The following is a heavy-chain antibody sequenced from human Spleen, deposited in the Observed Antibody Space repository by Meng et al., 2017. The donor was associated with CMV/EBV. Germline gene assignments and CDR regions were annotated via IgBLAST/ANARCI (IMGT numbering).Heavy chain of an antibody. CDR3: ARFQGSDGYYYYGMDV. V-gene: IGHV1-18*01. Sequence: YNFTSDGISWVRQAPGQGLEWMGWISAYNGNTNYAQKLQGRVTMTTDTSTSTAYMELRSLRSDDTAVYYCARFQGSDGYYYYGMDVWGQGTTVTVSS. CDR1: YNFTSDG. J-gene: IGHJ6*02. CDR2: ISAYNGNT. D-gene: IGHD5-24*01.